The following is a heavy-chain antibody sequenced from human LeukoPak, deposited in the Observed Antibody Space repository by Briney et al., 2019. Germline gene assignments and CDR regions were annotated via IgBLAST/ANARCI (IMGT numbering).Heavy chain of an antibody. D-gene: IGHD2-21*01. Sequence: SETLSLACTVSGGSITSYYWAWLRQPPGKGLEWIGYIYYSGYSNYNPSLKSRVSMSVDTSKNQFSLKLTSVTAADTAVYYCARHSIASDGARLFDYWGRGTLVTVSS. J-gene: IGHJ4*02. CDR2: IYYSGYS. CDR1: GGSITSYY. CDR3: ARHSIASDGARLFDY. V-gene: IGHV4-59*08.